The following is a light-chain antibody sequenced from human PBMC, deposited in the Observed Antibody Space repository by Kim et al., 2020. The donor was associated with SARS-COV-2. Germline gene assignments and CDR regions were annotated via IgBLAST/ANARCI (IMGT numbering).Light chain of an antibody. CDR3: QQRYNWPLT. V-gene: IGKV3-11*01. CDR2: ETS. J-gene: IGKJ4*01. Sequence: SLSPRERETLSCRASQSVGNSLAWFQQKPGQAPRLLIFETSNRATGIPARFSGSGSGTAFTLPISSLEPEDLAVYYCQQRYNWPLTFGGGTKVEI. CDR1: QSVGNS.